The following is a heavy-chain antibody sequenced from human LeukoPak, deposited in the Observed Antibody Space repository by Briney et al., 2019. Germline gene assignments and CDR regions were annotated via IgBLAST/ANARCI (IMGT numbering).Heavy chain of an antibody. D-gene: IGHD4-17*01. CDR3: AREEDDYGDYVFDY. V-gene: IGHV3-7*01. CDR1: GFTFSSYW. CDR2: IKQDGSEK. Sequence: GGSLRLSCAASGFTFSSYWMSWVRQAPGKGLEWVANIKQDGSEKYYVDSVKGRFTISRDNAKNSLYLQMNSLRAEDTAVYYCAREEDDYGDYVFDYWGQGTLVTVSS. J-gene: IGHJ4*02.